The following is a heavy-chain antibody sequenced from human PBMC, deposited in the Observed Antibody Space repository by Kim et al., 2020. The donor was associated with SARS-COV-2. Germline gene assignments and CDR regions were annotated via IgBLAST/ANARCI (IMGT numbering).Heavy chain of an antibody. D-gene: IGHD4-17*01. CDR2: ISSSGSTI. CDR1: GFTFSDYY. Sequence: GGSLRLSCAASGFTFSDYYMSWIRQAPGKGLEWVSHISSSGSTIYYADSVKGRFTISRDNAKNSLYLQMNSLRAEDTAVYYCASYGDYPYYFDYWGQGTLVTVSS. CDR3: ASYGDYPYYFDY. V-gene: IGHV3-11*01. J-gene: IGHJ4*02.